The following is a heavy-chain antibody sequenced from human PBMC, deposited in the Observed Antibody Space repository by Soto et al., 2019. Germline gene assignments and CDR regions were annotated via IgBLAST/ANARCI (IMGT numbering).Heavy chain of an antibody. Sequence: EVQLVETGGGLIQPGGSLRLSCAASGFTVSNTYMTWVRQPPGKGLECVSVIYTAGGTNYADSVKGRFIISRDNSKNTLYLQMNSLRAEDTAVYYCARALPVAKGGFEHWGQGTLVTVSS. CDR1: GFTVSNTY. CDR2: IYTAGGT. CDR3: ARALPVAKGGFEH. V-gene: IGHV3-53*02. D-gene: IGHD2-2*01. J-gene: IGHJ5*02.